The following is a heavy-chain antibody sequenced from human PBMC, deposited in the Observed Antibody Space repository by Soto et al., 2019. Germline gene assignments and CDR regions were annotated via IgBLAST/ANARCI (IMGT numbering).Heavy chain of an antibody. V-gene: IGHV1-69*01. CDR3: ATGGTTVTRRFDY. Sequence: QVQLVQSGAEEKKPGSSVKVSCKTSGGGFSTYAITWVRQAPGQGLEWMGGITPIFDTTNYAQKFQGRVTITADDSTPTVHMELTSLTSEDTAVYYCATGGTTVTRRFDYCGQGTLVTVSS. CDR1: GGGFSTYA. J-gene: IGHJ4*02. CDR2: ITPIFDTT. D-gene: IGHD4-17*01.